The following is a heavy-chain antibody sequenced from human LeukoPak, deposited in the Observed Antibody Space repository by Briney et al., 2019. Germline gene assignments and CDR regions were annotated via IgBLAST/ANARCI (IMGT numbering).Heavy chain of an antibody. D-gene: IGHD1-26*01. J-gene: IGHJ5*02. V-gene: IGHV1-8*01. Sequence: GASVKVSCKASGYTFTSHDINWVRQATGQGLEWMGWMTSYSGNTGYAQKFQDRVTMTRDTSISTAYMELRSLTSEDTAVYYCARGSGSGGRDWFDPWGQGTLVTVSS. CDR2: MTSYSGNT. CDR3: ARGSGSGGRDWFDP. CDR1: GYTFTSHD.